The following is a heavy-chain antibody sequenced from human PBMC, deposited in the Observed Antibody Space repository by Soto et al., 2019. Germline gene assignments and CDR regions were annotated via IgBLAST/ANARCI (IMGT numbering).Heavy chain of an antibody. CDR1: GGSFSGYY. CDR3: ARGLLHIVVVTAKNWFDP. D-gene: IGHD2-21*02. CDR2: INHSGST. J-gene: IGHJ5*02. Sequence: PSETLSLTCAVYGGSFSGYYWSWIRQPTGKGLEWIGEINHSGSTNYNPSLKSRVTISVDTSKNQFSLKLSSVTAADTAVYYCARGLLHIVVVTAKNWFDPWGQGTLVTVSS. V-gene: IGHV4-34*01.